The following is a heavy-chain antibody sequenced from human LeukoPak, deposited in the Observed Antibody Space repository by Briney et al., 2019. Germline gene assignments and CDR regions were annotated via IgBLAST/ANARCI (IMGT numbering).Heavy chain of an antibody. CDR3: AKIRSEVVVAATNY. J-gene: IGHJ4*02. Sequence: GGSLRLSCAASGFTFSSCAMSWVRQAPGKGLEWVSAISGSGGRTYYADSVKGRFTISRDNSKDTLFLQMDSLRAEDTAVYYCAKIRSEVVVAATNYWGQGTQVSVSS. CDR2: ISGSGGRT. CDR1: GFTFSSCA. V-gene: IGHV3-23*01. D-gene: IGHD2-15*01.